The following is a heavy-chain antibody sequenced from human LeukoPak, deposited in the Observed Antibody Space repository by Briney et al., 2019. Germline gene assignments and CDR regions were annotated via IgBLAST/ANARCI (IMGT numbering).Heavy chain of an antibody. J-gene: IGHJ4*02. D-gene: IGHD2-15*01. Sequence: PSETLSLTCAVYGGSFSGYYWSWIRQPPGKGLEWIGEINHSGSTNYNPSLKSRVTISVDTSKNQFSLKLSSVTAADTAVYYCARSRCSGGSCYSYYFDYWGQGTLVTVSS. CDR2: INHSGST. CDR1: GGSFSGYY. V-gene: IGHV4-34*01. CDR3: ARSRCSGGSCYSYYFDY.